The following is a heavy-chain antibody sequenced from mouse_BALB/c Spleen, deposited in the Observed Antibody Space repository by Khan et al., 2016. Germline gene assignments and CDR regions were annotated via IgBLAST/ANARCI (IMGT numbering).Heavy chain of an antibody. Sequence: QLEESGGGLVQPGGSMKLSCAASGFTFSDAWMDWVRQSPEKGLEWVAEIRSKYNNHATYYAESVKGSFTISRDDARSHVYLQMNDLSADDSCIYFCRSVYFDYWGQGTTLTVSS. V-gene: IGHV6-6*01. CDR2: IRSKYNNHAT. CDR1: GFTFSDAW. J-gene: IGHJ2*01. CDR3: RSVYFDY.